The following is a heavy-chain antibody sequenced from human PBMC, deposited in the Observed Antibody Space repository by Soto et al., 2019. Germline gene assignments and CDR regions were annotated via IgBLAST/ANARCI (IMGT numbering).Heavy chain of an antibody. V-gene: IGHV3-23*01. J-gene: IGHJ3*02. CDR1: GFTFSSYA. D-gene: IGHD3-9*01. CDR2: ISGSGGST. Sequence: EVQLLESGGGLVQPGGSLRLSCAASGFTFSSYAMSWVRQAPGKGLEWVSAISGSGGSTYYADSVKGRFTISRDNSKNTLYLQMNSRSAEDTALYYCVSLSERYCDWDAFDIWGQGTMVTVSS. CDR3: VSLSERYCDWDAFDI.